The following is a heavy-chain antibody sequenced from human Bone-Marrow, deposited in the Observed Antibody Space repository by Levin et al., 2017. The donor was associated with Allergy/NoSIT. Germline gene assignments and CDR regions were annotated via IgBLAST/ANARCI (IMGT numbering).Heavy chain of an antibody. CDR1: EFTFSDYW. J-gene: IGHJ5*02. V-gene: IGHV3-7*01. Sequence: QPGGSLRLSCAASEFTFSDYWMSWVRQAPGKGLEWVANIRQDGSEKYFVDSVKGRFTISRDNAKRSLYLQMNSLRAEDTAIYYCARDWRGIAADGHNWFDPWGQGTLVTVSS. CDR3: ARDWRGIAADGHNWFDP. CDR2: IRQDGSEK. D-gene: IGHD6-13*01.